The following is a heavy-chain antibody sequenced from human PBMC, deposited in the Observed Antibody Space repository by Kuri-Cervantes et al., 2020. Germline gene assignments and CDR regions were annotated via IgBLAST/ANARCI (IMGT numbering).Heavy chain of an antibody. CDR1: GFTFSSYS. CDR2: ISSSSTI. J-gene: IGHJ6*03. CDR3: ARTGDYNHYYYYMDV. Sequence: GGSLRLSCAASGFTFSSYSMNWVRQAPGKGLEWVSYISSSSTIYYADSVKGRFTISRDNAKNSLYLQMNSLRAEDTAVYYCARTGDYNHYYYYMDVWGKGTTVTVSS. D-gene: IGHD4-17*01. V-gene: IGHV3-48*01.